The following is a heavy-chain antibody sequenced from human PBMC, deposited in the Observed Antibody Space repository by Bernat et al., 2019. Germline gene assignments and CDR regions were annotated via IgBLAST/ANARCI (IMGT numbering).Heavy chain of an antibody. CDR1: GFTFSNHG. D-gene: IGHD4-11*01. CDR2: ISYDGSNK. V-gene: IGHV3-30-3*01. J-gene: IGHJ4*02. Sequence: QVQLVESGGGVVQPGRSLRLSCAASGFTFSNHGLHWVRQAPGKGLEWGSIISYDGSNKYYADSVKGRFTISRDSSRNTLYLQMNSLRPEDTAVYYCARGGNYLTTNKYYFDYWGQGTLVTVSS. CDR3: ARGGNYLTTNKYYFDY.